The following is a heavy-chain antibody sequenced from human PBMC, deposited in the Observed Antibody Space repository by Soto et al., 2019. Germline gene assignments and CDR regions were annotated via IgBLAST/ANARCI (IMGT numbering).Heavy chain of an antibody. CDR3: AKDLAWVTSWGDGMDV. D-gene: IGHD2-2*01. J-gene: IGHJ6*02. CDR2: ISYDGSNK. Sequence: PGGSLRLSCAASGFTFSSYGMHWVRQAPGKGLERVAVISYDGSNKYYADSVKGRFTISRDNSKNTLYLQMNSLRAEDTAVYYCAKDLAWVTSWGDGMDVWGQGTTVTVSS. V-gene: IGHV3-30*18. CDR1: GFTFSSYG.